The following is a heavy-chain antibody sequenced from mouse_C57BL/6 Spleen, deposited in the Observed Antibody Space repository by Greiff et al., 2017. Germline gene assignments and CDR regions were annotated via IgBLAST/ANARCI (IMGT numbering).Heavy chain of an antibody. CDR1: GYTFTSYW. CDR2: IYPSDSET. CDR3: ARHDHDYAMDY. D-gene: IGHD2-4*01. J-gene: IGHJ4*01. Sequence: VQLQQPGAELVRPGSSVKLSCKASGYTFTSYWMDWVKQRPGQGLEWIGNIYPSDSETHYNQKFKDKATLTVDKSSSTAYMQLSSLTSEDSAVEYCARHDHDYAMDYWGQGTSVTVSS. V-gene: IGHV1-61*01.